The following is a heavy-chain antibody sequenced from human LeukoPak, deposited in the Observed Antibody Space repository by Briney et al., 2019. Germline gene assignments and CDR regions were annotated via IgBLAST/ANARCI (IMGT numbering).Heavy chain of an antibody. V-gene: IGHV4-34*01. J-gene: IGHJ4*02. CDR3: ARSRDTAMPTRY. CDR1: GGSFIGYY. Sequence: SETLSLTCAADGGSFIGYYWSWIRQPPGQGLEWIGEINHSGSTNYNPSLKSRVTISVDTSKNQFSLKLSSVTAADTAVYYCARSRDTAMPTRYWGQGTLVTVSS. CDR2: INHSGST. D-gene: IGHD5-18*01.